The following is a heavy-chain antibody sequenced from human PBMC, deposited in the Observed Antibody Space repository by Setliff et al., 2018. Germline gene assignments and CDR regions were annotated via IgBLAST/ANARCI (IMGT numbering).Heavy chain of an antibody. J-gene: IGHJ3*02. CDR3: VRDAGDGYGVDAYAGGGFDI. CDR2: IYTSWST. V-gene: IGHV4-61*09. CDR1: DDSISSRHYY. Sequence: PSETLSLTCTVSDDSISSRHYYWSWIRQPAGKGLEWLGQIYTSWSTNYNPSLKGRATLSTDASKKQFSLKLTSVTAADTAVYYCVRDAGDGYGVDAYAGGGFDIWGQGTMVTVSS. D-gene: IGHD4-17*01.